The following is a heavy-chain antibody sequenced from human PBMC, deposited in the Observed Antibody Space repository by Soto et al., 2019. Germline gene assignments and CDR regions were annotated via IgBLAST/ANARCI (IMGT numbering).Heavy chain of an antibody. D-gene: IGHD6-13*01. Sequence: EVQLLESGGGLVQPGGSLRLSCAASGFTFSSYAMSWVRQAPGKGLEWVSAISGRGGSTYYADSVKGRFTISRDNSKNTLYLQMYGLRAEDTAVYYCAKVTRTTLASSWYGKFSYGMDVWGQGSTVTVSS. V-gene: IGHV3-23*01. CDR1: GFTFSSYA. CDR3: AKVTRTTLASSWYGKFSYGMDV. J-gene: IGHJ6*02. CDR2: ISGRGGST.